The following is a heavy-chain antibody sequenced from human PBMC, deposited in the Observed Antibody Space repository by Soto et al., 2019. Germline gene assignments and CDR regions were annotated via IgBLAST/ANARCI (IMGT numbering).Heavy chain of an antibody. CDR2: IYYSGST. Sequence: SETLSLTCTVSGGSISSSSYYWCWIRHPPGKGLEWLGSIYYSGSTYYNPSLKSRVTISVDTSKNQFSLNLTSVTAADTAVYYCVREGTKISPQGYITAAGRFDHWGQGAQVTVSS. D-gene: IGHD6-25*01. J-gene: IGHJ4*02. CDR1: GGSISSSSYY. V-gene: IGHV4-39*02. CDR3: VREGTKISPQGYITAAGRFDH.